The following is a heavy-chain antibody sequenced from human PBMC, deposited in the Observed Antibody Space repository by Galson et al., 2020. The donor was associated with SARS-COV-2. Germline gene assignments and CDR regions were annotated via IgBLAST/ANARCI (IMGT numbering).Heavy chain of an antibody. V-gene: IGHV3-23*01. D-gene: IGHD3-22*01. CDR2: INGDATRT. J-gene: IGHJ4*02. CDR1: GFTFSTYA. Sequence: GGSLRLSCATSGFTFSTYAMSWVRQVPGKGLEWVSAINGDATRTNYADSAKGRFTISRDNSGNTVSLQMSSLRAEDTAVYYCAKSRTGYYVFDSWGQGTLVTVSS. CDR3: AKSRTGYYVFDS.